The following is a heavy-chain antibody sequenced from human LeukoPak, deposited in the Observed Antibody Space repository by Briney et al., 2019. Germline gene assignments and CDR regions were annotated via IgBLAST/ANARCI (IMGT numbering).Heavy chain of an antibody. CDR1: GYTFTGYY. CDR3: ARQIVSGSMGCDF. J-gene: IGHJ4*02. D-gene: IGHD2-21*01. Sequence: ASVKVSCKASGYTFTGYYIHWVRQAPGQGLEWMGWIKPNSGATNYAQKFQGRVSMSRDTSISTAYMELSSLRSDDTAVYYCARQIVSGSMGCDFWGQGTLVTASS. V-gene: IGHV1-2*02. CDR2: IKPNSGAT.